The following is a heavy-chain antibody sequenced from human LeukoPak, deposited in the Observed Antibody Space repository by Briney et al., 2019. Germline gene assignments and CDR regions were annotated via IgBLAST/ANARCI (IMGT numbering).Heavy chain of an antibody. V-gene: IGHV5-51*01. D-gene: IGHD2-15*01. J-gene: IGHJ4*02. CDR1: GYRFTTYW. CDR3: ATRYCNGGSCYLI. CDR2: IYPYDSDT. Sequence: GESLQISCKGSGYRFTTYWIGWVRQMPGKGLEWMGIIYPYDSDTRYSPSLKGQVTISADKSITSAYLQWSSLKASDSAMYYCATRYCNGGSCYLIWGQGTLVTVSS.